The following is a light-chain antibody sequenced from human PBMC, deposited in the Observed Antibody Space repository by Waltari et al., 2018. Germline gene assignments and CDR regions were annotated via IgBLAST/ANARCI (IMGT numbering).Light chain of an antibody. CDR1: QSVSSY. Sequence: EIVLTQSPATLSLSPGERATLSCRASQSVSSYLAWYQQTPGQAPRLLSYDASNRATGIPARFSGSGSGTDFTLTISSLEPEDFAVYYCQQRSNWPPWTFGQGTKVEIK. V-gene: IGKV3-11*01. CDR2: DAS. CDR3: QQRSNWPPWT. J-gene: IGKJ1*01.